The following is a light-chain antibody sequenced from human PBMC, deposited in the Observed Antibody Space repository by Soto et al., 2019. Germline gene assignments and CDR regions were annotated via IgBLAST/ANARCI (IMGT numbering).Light chain of an antibody. J-gene: IGKJ1*01. Sequence: DIQMTQSPSTLSASVGDRVTITCRASQRISSWLAWYQQKPGKAPKLLIYDASSLESGVRSRFSGSGSGTEFTLTISSLQADDFATYYCQQYNSYPRTFGQGTKVEI. CDR3: QQYNSYPRT. CDR2: DAS. CDR1: QRISSW. V-gene: IGKV1-5*01.